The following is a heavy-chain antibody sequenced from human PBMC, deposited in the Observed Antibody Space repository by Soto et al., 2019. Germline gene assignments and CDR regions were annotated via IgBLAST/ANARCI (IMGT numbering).Heavy chain of an antibody. V-gene: IGHV1-3*01. CDR2: INAGNGNT. D-gene: IGHD3-3*01. CDR3: ARGANILYYDFWSGFFPN. CDR1: GYTFTSYA. J-gene: IGHJ4*02. Sequence: ASVKVSCKASGYTFTSYAMHWVRQAPGQRLEWMGWINAGNGNTKYSQKFQGRVAITRDTSASTAYMELSSLRSEDTAVYYCARGANILYYDFWSGFFPNWGQATLVTVSS.